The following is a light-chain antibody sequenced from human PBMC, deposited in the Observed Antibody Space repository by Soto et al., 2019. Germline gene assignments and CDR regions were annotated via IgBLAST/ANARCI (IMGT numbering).Light chain of an antibody. CDR1: QSVSSY. CDR2: GES. CDR3: QQYGSSPRT. Sequence: ETVMTKSPAGLSAPPGERATLSCRASQSVSSYLAWYQQKPGQAPRLLIYGESSRATGIPDRFSVSRSGTDFTLTISRLEPEDFVIYYCQQYGSSPRTFGQGTKVDI. V-gene: IGKV3-20*01. J-gene: IGKJ1*01.